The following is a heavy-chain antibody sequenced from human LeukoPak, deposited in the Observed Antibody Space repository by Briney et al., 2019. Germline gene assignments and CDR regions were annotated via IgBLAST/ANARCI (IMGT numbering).Heavy chain of an antibody. D-gene: IGHD4-17*01. V-gene: IGHV3-23*01. Sequence: GGSLRLSCAASGFTFSSYAMSWARQAPGKGLEWVSAISGSGGSTYYADSVKGRFTISRDNSKNTLYLQMNSLRAEDTAVYYCARDYSGDYGLGYWGQGTLVSVSS. CDR1: GFTFSSYA. J-gene: IGHJ4*02. CDR3: ARDYSGDYGLGY. CDR2: ISGSGGST.